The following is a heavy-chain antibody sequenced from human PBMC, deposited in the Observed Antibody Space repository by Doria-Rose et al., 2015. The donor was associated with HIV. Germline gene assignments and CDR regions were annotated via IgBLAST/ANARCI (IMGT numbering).Heavy chain of an antibody. CDR3: ARIKSSRWYHKYYFDF. V-gene: IGHV2-26*01. CDR2: IFSDDER. D-gene: IGHD6-13*01. CDR1: GVSLSSPGMG. J-gene: IGHJ4*02. Sequence: QITLKECGPVLVKPTETLTLTCTVSGVSLSSPGMGVSWIRQPPGKALEWLANIFSDDERSYKPSLKSRLTISRGTSKSQVVLTMTDMDPVDTATYYCARIKSSRWYHKYYFDFWGQGTLVIVS.